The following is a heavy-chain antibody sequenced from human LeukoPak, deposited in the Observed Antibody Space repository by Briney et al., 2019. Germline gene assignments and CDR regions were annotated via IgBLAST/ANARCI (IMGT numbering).Heavy chain of an antibody. D-gene: IGHD6-13*01. J-gene: IGHJ4*02. CDR3: AVATWNGQQLTYDY. CDR2: ISAYNGNT. CDR1: GYTFTSYG. Sequence: ASVKVSCKASGYTFTSYGISWVRQSPGQGLEWMGWISAYNGNTNYAQKFQGRVTITRNTSISTAYMELSSLRSEDTAVYYCAVATWNGQQLTYDYWGQGTLVTVSS. V-gene: IGHV1-18*01.